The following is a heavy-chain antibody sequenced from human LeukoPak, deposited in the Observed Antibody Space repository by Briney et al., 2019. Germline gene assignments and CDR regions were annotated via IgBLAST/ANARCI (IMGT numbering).Heavy chain of an antibody. CDR3: ARSNYGDYPTDY. Sequence: PSETLSLTCSVSGGSIRNYYWSWIRQPPGKGLEWIGYMSYSGTNNYNPSLESRATISVDTSKNQFSLKVTSVTAADTAMYYCARSNYGDYPTDYWGQGILVTVSS. D-gene: IGHD4-17*01. CDR2: MSYSGTN. V-gene: IGHV4-59*01. CDR1: GGSIRNYY. J-gene: IGHJ4*02.